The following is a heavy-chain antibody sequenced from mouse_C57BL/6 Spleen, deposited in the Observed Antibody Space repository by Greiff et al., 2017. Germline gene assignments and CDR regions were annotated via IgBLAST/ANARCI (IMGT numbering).Heavy chain of an antibody. J-gene: IGHJ3*01. CDR3: ARYYGYPFAY. CDR2: INPGSGGT. CDR1: GYAFTNYL. D-gene: IGHD2-2*01. V-gene: IGHV1-54*01. Sequence: VQLQQSGAELVRPGTSVKVSCKASGYAFTNYLIEWVKQRPGQGLEWIGVINPGSGGTNYNEKFKGKATLTADKSSSTAYMQLSSLTSEDSAVYFCARYYGYPFAYWGQGTLVTVSA.